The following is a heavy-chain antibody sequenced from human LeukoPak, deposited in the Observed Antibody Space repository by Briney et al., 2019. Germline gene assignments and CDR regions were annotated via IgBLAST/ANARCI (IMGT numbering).Heavy chain of an antibody. J-gene: IGHJ4*02. CDR3: ARDAARGYSYGFPPPGNFDY. Sequence: SETLSLTCAVYGGSFSGYYWSWIRQPPGKGLEWIGEINHSGSTNYNPSLKSRVTISVDTSKNQFSLKLSSVTAADTAVYYCARDAARGYSYGFPPPGNFDYWGQGTLVTVSS. CDR1: GGSFSGYY. D-gene: IGHD5-18*01. CDR2: INHSGST. V-gene: IGHV4-34*01.